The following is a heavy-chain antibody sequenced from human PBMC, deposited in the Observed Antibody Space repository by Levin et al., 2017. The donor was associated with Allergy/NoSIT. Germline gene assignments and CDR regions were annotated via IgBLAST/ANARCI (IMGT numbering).Heavy chain of an antibody. Sequence: GESLKISCKASGYTFTSYGISWVRQAPGQGLEWMGWISAYNGNTNYAQKLQGRVTMTTDTSTSTAYMELRSLRSDDTAVYYCARGGGRDDYGDSPSHYYYYYYMDVWGKGTPVTVSS. J-gene: IGHJ6*03. CDR3: ARGGGRDDYGDSPSHYYYYYYMDV. V-gene: IGHV1-18*01. D-gene: IGHD4-17*01. CDR2: ISAYNGNT. CDR1: GYTFTSYG.